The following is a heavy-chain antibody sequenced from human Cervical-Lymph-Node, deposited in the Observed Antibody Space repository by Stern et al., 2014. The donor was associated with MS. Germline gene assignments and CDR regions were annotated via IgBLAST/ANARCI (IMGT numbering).Heavy chain of an antibody. CDR1: GFMFNTYG. CDR2: IWYDGSNK. D-gene: IGHD1-26*01. J-gene: IGHJ4*02. CDR3: ARDRGSYNLIDY. V-gene: IGHV3-33*01. Sequence: QVQLVESGGGVVQPGGSLRLSCAASGFMFNTYGMHWVRQAPGKGLEWVALIWYDGSNKDYVDSVKGRFTISRDNSRNTLYLQMNSLNAEDTAVYFCARDRGSYNLIDYWGQGTLVTVSS.